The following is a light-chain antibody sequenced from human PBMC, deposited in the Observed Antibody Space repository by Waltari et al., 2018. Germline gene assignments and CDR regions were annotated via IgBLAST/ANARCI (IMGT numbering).Light chain of an antibody. V-gene: IGKV2-30*01. Sequence: DAVMTQSPLSLPVTLGQPASISCRSSQSLIFSDGNTYLNWFRQRPGQSPRRLIYKVSNRDSGVPDRFSGSVSGTDFTLSISRVEAEDVAVYYCMQGTHWPYTFGQGTRLEIK. CDR1: QSLIFSDGNTY. J-gene: IGKJ2*01. CDR2: KVS. CDR3: MQGTHWPYT.